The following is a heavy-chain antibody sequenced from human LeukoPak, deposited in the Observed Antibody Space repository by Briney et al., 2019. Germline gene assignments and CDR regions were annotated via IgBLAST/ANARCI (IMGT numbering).Heavy chain of an antibody. CDR3: AKALRYTSDSLDY. CDR1: GFTFDSCA. J-gene: IGHJ4*02. V-gene: IGHV3-23*01. Sequence: PGGSLRLSCAASGFTFDSCAMSWVRQSPGKGLEWVSGISGSGAYTYYADSVKGRFTISRDSSKNTLFLQMNSLRAEDTGLYYCAKALRYTSDSLDYWGQGTLVTVSS. D-gene: IGHD3-9*01. CDR2: ISGSGAYT.